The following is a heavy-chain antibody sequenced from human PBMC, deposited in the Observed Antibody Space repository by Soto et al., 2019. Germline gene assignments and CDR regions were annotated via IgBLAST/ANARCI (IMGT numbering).Heavy chain of an antibody. V-gene: IGHV3-72*01. CDR3: ARADSSGWYYFDY. J-gene: IGHJ4*02. D-gene: IGHD6-19*01. CDR1: GFTFSDHY. CDR2: TRNKANSYTT. Sequence: GSLRLSCAASGFTFSDHYMDWVRQAPGKGLEWVGRTRNKANSYTTEYAASVKGRFTISRDDSKNSLYLQMNSLKTEDTAVYYCARADSSGWYYFDYWGQGTLVTVSS.